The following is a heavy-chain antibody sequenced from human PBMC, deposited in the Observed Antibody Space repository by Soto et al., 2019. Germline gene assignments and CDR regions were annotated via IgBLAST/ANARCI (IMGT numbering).Heavy chain of an antibody. V-gene: IGHV1-18*01. CDR3: AREKIGYYYDSSGYYYEAPDAFDI. CDR2: ISAYNGNT. J-gene: IGHJ3*02. Sequence: EASVKVSCKASGYTFTSYGISWVRQAPGQGLEWMGWISAYNGNTNYAQKLQGRVTMTTDTSTSTAYMELRSLRSDDTAVYYCAREKIGYYYDSSGYYYEAPDAFDIWGQGTMVTVSS. D-gene: IGHD3-22*01. CDR1: GYTFTSYG.